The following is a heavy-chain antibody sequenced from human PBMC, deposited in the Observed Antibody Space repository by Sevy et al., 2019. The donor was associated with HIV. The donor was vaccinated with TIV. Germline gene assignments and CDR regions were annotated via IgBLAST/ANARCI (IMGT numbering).Heavy chain of an antibody. D-gene: IGHD2-15*01. CDR1: GFTFSSYA. V-gene: IGHV3-30-3*01. Sequence: GGSLRLSCAASGFTFSSYAMHWVRQAPGKGLEWVAVISYDGSNKYYADSVKGRFTISRDNSKNTLYLQMNSLRAEDTAVYYGAGGGVGYCSGGSCYLDYWGQGTLVTVSS. CDR3: AGGGVGYCSGGSCYLDY. J-gene: IGHJ4*02. CDR2: ISYDGSNK.